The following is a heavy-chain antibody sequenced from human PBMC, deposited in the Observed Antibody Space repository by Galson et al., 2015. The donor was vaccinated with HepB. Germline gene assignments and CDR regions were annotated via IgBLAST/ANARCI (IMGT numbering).Heavy chain of an antibody. CDR1: GFTFSDNY. D-gene: IGHD2-2*03. J-gene: IGHJ1*01. V-gene: IGHV3-11*06. CDR2: ISSSSSYT. CDR3: AREAGYCSSTSCSRRGFQH. Sequence: SLRLSCAASGFTFSDNYMSWIRQAPGKGLEWVSYISSSSSYTNYADSVKGRFTISRDNAKNSLYLQMDSLRAEDTAVYYCAREAGYCSSTSCSRRGFQHWGQGTLVTVSS.